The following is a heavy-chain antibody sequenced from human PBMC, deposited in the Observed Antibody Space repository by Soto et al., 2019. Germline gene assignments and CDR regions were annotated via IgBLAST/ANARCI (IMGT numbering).Heavy chain of an antibody. V-gene: IGHV4-4*02. D-gene: IGHD1-26*01. Sequence: QVQLQESGPGLVKPSGTLSLTCAVSGGSISSSNWWSWVRQPPGKGLEWIGEIYHSGSTNYNPSLQSRVTISVDKSKNQFSLKLSSVTAADTAVYYCAREGVATYYYYYGMDVWGQGTTVTVSS. CDR1: GGSISSSNW. J-gene: IGHJ6*02. CDR3: AREGVATYYYYYGMDV. CDR2: IYHSGST.